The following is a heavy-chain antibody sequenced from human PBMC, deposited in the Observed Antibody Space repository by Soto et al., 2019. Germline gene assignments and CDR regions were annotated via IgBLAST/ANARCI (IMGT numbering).Heavy chain of an antibody. D-gene: IGHD2-15*01. V-gene: IGHV3-23*01. CDR3: AKDWAELAAEGDY. CDR1: GFTFSSYA. CDR2: ISGSGGST. Sequence: GGSLRLSCAASGFTFSSYAMSWVRQAPGKGLEWVSAISGSGGSTYYAHPVMGRFTISRDNSKNTLYLQMNGLGAEDTAVYYCAKDWAELAAEGDYWGQGTLVTVSS. J-gene: IGHJ4*02.